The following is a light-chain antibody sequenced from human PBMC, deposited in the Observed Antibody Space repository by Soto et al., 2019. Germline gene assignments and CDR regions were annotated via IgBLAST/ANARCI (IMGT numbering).Light chain of an antibody. CDR3: QQYDNYKPLT. Sequence: QSPSTLSASLGDRVTITCRASQSISSGLAWYQQKPGKAPKVLIYDASSLQSGVPSRFSGSGSGTQFTLTINGLQPDDFATYYCQQYDNYKPLTFGGGTKVDIK. J-gene: IGKJ4*01. CDR1: QSISSG. CDR2: DAS. V-gene: IGKV1-5*01.